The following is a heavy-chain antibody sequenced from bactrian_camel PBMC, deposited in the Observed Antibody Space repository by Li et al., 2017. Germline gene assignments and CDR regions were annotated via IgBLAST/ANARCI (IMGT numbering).Heavy chain of an antibody. CDR1: GYTDDGHC. CDR3: AGTSAGYCYRLKYYDYED. Sequence: VQLVESGGGSVRAGTSLTLTCVTSGYTDDGHCMGWFRQVPGKQREKVALVGSDRATHYSQSVKDRFIISQDHVKNELSLQMSSLKPDDTAMYYCAGTSAGYCYRLKYYDYEDWGHGTQVTVS. D-gene: IGHD2*01. J-gene: IGHJ4*01. CDR2: VGSDRAT. V-gene: IGHV3S55*01.